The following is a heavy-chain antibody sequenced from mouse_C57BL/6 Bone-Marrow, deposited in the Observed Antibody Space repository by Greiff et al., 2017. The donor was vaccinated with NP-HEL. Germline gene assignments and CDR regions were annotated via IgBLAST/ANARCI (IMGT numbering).Heavy chain of an antibody. J-gene: IGHJ4*01. CDR3: ARHERNYGTDYYAMDY. CDR1: GYTFTEYT. D-gene: IGHD1-1*01. Sequence: VQLQQSGAELVKPGASVKLSCKASGYTFTEYTIHWVKQRSGQGLEWIGWFYPGSGSIKYNEKFKDKATLTADKSSSTVYMELSRLTSEDSAVYCCARHERNYGTDYYAMDYWGQGTSGTVSS. V-gene: IGHV1-62-2*01. CDR2: FYPGSGSI.